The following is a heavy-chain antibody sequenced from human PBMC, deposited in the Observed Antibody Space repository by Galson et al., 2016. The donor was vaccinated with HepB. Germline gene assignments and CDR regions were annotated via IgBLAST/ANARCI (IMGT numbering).Heavy chain of an antibody. CDR2: ISAYDGNT. CDR1: GYTFTSYG. J-gene: IGHJ4*02. D-gene: IGHD3-22*01. CDR3: ARDLQVFSSGYYPYNFDY. Sequence: SVKVSCKASGYTFTSYGISWVRQAPGQGLEWMGWISAYDGNTNYAQKLQGRVTVTTDTSTSTAYMELRSLRSDDTAVNYCARDLQVFSSGYYPYNFDYWGQGTLVTVSS. V-gene: IGHV1-18*01.